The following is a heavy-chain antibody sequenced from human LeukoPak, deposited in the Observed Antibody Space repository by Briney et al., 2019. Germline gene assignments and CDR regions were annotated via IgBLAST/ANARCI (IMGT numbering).Heavy chain of an antibody. D-gene: IGHD2-2*01. CDR2: IRSKAYGGTT. V-gene: IGHV3-49*04. CDR3: TRGFNPVDIVVVPAAIVFDY. J-gene: IGHJ4*02. Sequence: GGSLRLSCAASGFTFSSYSMNWVRQAPGKGLEWVGFIRSKAYGGTTEYAASVKGRFTISRNDSKSIAYLQMNSLKTEDTAVYYCTRGFNPVDIVVVPAAIVFDYWGQGTLVTVSS. CDR1: GFTFSSYS.